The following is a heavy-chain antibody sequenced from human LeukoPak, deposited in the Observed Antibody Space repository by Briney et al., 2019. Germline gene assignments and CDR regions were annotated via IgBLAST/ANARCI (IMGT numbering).Heavy chain of an antibody. V-gene: IGHV3-23*01. J-gene: IGHJ4*02. CDR3: AKDLRPDSRYDFDY. CDR2: IIGAAQT. D-gene: IGHD5-12*01. Sequence: GGSLRLSRVASGFTFGTYTMSWVRQAPGTGLEWVSTIIGAAQTIYAASVKGRFTISRDNSKNTLYLQMDSLRVEDTAMYFCAKDLRPDSRYDFDYWGLGTLVTVTS. CDR1: GFTFGTYT.